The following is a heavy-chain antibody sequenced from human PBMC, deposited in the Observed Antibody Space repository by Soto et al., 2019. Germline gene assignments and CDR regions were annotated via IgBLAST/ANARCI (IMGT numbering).Heavy chain of an antibody. Sequence: GGSLRLSCATSGFTFSNAWMAWVRQAPGKGLEWVGRIKSIADGGTTNYAAPVKGRFSISRHDSENTLYLQMNSLRVEDTGIYYCHTPHGRNAFDVWGPGTVVTVSS. V-gene: IGHV3-15*01. D-gene: IGHD2-8*01. CDR2: IKSIADGGTT. CDR1: GFTFSNAW. CDR3: HTPHGRNAFDV. J-gene: IGHJ3*01.